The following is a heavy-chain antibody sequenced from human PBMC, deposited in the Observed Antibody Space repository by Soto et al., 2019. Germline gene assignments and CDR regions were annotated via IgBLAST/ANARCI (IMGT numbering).Heavy chain of an antibody. CDR3: ARGNVLRYFDWLLFSAFDI. CDR1: GGTFSSYA. Sequence: ASVKVSCKASGGTFSSYAISWVRQAPGQGLEWMGGIIPIFGTANYAQKFQGRVTITADESTSTAYMELSSLRSEDTAVYYCARGNVLRYFDWLLFSAFDIWGQGTMVTVSS. D-gene: IGHD3-9*01. V-gene: IGHV1-69*13. J-gene: IGHJ3*02. CDR2: IIPIFGTA.